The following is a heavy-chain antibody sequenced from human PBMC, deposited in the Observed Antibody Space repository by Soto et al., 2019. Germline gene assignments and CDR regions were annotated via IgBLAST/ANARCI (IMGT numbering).Heavy chain of an antibody. CDR3: AKDVHYDILTGIEYFHH. Sequence: GGSLRLSCAASGFTFSGYAMSWVRQAPGKGLEWVSGISGSAASTNYADSVKGRFTNSRDNSKSTLYLQMNSLRAEDTAVYYCAKDVHYDILTGIEYFHHWAQGTLVTVSS. D-gene: IGHD3-9*01. CDR1: GFTFSGYA. CDR2: ISGSAAST. V-gene: IGHV3-23*01. J-gene: IGHJ1*01.